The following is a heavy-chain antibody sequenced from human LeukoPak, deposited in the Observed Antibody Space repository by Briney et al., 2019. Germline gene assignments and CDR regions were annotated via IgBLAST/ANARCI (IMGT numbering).Heavy chain of an antibody. D-gene: IGHD3-22*01. V-gene: IGHV3-11*01. CDR3: ARDVLFSYDSSGYGF. CDR2: ISSSGSTI. J-gene: IGHJ4*02. Sequence: GGSLRLSCAASGFTFSDYYMSWIRQAPGKGLEWVSYISSSGSTIYYADSVKGRFTISRDSAKNSLYLQMNSLRAEDTAVYYCARDVLFSYDSSGYGFWGQGTLVTVSS. CDR1: GFTFSDYY.